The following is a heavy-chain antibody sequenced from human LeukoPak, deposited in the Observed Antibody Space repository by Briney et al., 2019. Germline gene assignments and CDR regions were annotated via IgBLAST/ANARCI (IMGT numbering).Heavy chain of an antibody. CDR3: AREFEVPAAAPDYYYYYYIDV. J-gene: IGHJ6*03. CDR2: ISSSSGTI. CDR1: GFTFSVYS. V-gene: IGHV3-48*04. Sequence: GGSLRLSCAASGFTFSVYSMNWVRQAPGKGLEWVSYISSSSGTIYCADSVKGRVTISRDNVENSLHLQMNSLRVEDTAVYYCAREFEVPAAAPDYYYYYYIDVWGKGTTVTVSS. D-gene: IGHD2-2*01.